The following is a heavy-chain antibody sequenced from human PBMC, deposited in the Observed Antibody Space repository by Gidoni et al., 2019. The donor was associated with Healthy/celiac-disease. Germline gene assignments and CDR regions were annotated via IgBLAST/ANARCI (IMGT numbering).Heavy chain of an antibody. D-gene: IGHD4-17*01. V-gene: IGHV4-59*01. Sequence: QVQLQESGPGLVKPSETLSLTCTVSGGSISSYYWSWIRQPPGKGLEWIGYIYYSGSTNYNPSLKSRVTISVDTSKNQFSLKLSSVTAADTAVYYCARGTTFHDYWGQGTLVTVSS. CDR1: GGSISSYY. CDR3: ARGTTFHDY. J-gene: IGHJ4*02. CDR2: IYYSGST.